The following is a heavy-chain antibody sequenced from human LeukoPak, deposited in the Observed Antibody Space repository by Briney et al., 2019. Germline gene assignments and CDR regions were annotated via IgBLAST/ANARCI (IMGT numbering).Heavy chain of an antibody. J-gene: IGHJ4*02. CDR2: IKSKTDGGTT. CDR3: TTRGGSFSIFDY. Sequence: GGSLRLSCAASGFAFSDAWMSWVRQAPGKGLEWVGRIKSKTDGGTTDYAAPVKGRFTTSRDDSKNTLYLQMNSLKTEDTAVYYCTTRGGSFSIFDYWGQGTLVTVSS. D-gene: IGHD1-26*01. CDR1: GFAFSDAW. V-gene: IGHV3-15*01.